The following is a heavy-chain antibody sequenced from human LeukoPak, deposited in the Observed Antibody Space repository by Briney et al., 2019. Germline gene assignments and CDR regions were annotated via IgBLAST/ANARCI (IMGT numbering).Heavy chain of an antibody. J-gene: IGHJ5*02. CDR3: ARRGSGWYGVICGNWFDP. D-gene: IGHD6-19*01. CDR1: GGSFSGYY. CDR2: INHSGST. Sequence: SETLSLTCAVYGGSFSGYYWSWIRQPPGKGLEWIGEINHSGSTNYNPSLKSRVTISVDTSKNQFSLKLSSVTAADTAVYYCARRGSGWYGVICGNWFDPWGQGTLVTVSS. V-gene: IGHV4-34*01.